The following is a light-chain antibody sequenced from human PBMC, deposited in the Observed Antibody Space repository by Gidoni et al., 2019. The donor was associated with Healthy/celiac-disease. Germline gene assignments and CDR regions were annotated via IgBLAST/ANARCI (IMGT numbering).Light chain of an antibody. Sequence: DIRMTQSPSSLSASVGDRVTITCRASQSISSYLNWYKQKPGKAPKLLIYAASSLQSGVPSRFSGSGSGTDFTLTISSLQPEDFATYYCQQSYSTPPYTFGQGTKLEIK. CDR2: AAS. CDR3: QQSYSTPPYT. V-gene: IGKV1-39*01. CDR1: QSISSY. J-gene: IGKJ2*01.